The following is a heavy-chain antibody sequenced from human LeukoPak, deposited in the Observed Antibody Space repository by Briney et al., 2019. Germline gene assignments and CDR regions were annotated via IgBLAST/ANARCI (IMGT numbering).Heavy chain of an antibody. Sequence: ASVKVSCKASGYTFTSYGISWVRQAPGQGLEWMGWISAYNGNTNYAQKLQGRVTMTTDTSTSTAYTELRSLRSDDTAVYYCARDLRHSNYHFDYWGQGTLVTVSS. CDR3: ARDLRHSNYHFDY. CDR2: ISAYNGNT. J-gene: IGHJ4*02. D-gene: IGHD4-11*01. CDR1: GYTFTSYG. V-gene: IGHV1-18*01.